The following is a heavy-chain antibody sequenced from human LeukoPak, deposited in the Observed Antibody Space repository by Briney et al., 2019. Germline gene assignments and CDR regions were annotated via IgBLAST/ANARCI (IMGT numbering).Heavy chain of an antibody. D-gene: IGHD3-10*01. CDR1: GFIVSRYW. J-gene: IGHJ4*02. V-gene: IGHV3-74*01. CDR3: ARGLSVLGAIDN. Sequence: PGRSLRLSCAASGFIVSRYWTHSVRHAPRNELVWVSRINNDGSITNSADSVKGRFTITRDNAKDTLYLQMDSLRAEDTAIYFCARGLSVLGAIDNWGQGALVAVSS. CDR2: INNDGSIT.